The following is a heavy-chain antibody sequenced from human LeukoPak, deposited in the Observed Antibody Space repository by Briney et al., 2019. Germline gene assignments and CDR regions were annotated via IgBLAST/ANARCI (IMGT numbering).Heavy chain of an antibody. CDR2: INHSGST. V-gene: IGHV4-34*01. CDR1: GGSFSGYY. D-gene: IGHD6-19*01. Sequence: SETLSPTCAVYGGSFSGYYWSWIRQPPGKGLEWIGEINHSGSTNYNPSLKSRVTISVDTSKNQFSLRLSSVTAADTAVYFCARLVSSGGWYEAHYRYHMDVWGKGTTVIISS. J-gene: IGHJ6*03. CDR3: ARLVSSGGWYEAHYRYHMDV.